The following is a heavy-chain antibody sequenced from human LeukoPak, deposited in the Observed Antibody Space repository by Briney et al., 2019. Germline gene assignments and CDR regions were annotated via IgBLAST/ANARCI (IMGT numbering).Heavy chain of an antibody. CDR1: GGSISSYY. Sequence: SETLSLTCTVSGGSISSYYWSWIRQPPGKGLEWIGYIYYSGSTDYNPSLKSRLTISVDTSKDQFSLKLNSVTAADTAVYYCARHYSKYYYYGVDVWGQGTTVTVSS. V-gene: IGHV4-59*01. CDR2: IYYSGST. D-gene: IGHD5-18*01. CDR3: ARHYSKYYYYGVDV. J-gene: IGHJ6*02.